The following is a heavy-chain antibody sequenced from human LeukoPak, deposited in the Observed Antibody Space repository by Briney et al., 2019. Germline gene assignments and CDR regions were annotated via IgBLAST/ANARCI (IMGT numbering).Heavy chain of an antibody. Sequence: PGGSLRLSCAASGFTFSSYAMSWVRQAPGKGLEWVSVISYDGTNKYYADSVKGRFTISRDNFKNTLYLQMNSLRPDDSAVYYCAKEMGRCSSASCNGNSNYYYGLDVWGHGTTVTVSS. CDR2: ISYDGTNK. D-gene: IGHD2-2*01. V-gene: IGHV3-30*18. CDR1: GFTFSSYA. J-gene: IGHJ6*02. CDR3: AKEMGRCSSASCNGNSNYYYGLDV.